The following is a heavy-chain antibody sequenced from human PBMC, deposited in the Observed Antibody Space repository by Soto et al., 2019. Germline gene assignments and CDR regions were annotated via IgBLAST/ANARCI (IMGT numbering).Heavy chain of an antibody. Sequence: QVQLVESGGGVVQPGKSLRLSCAGSGFTFSSYGMDWVRQAPGKGLEWVAVISYDGSTKYYADSVKGRFTISRDNSKNTLYLQMSSLRADDTAVYYCAKDRIGAGVRGYFDYCGQGTLVTVSS. CDR2: ISYDGSTK. CDR1: GFTFSSYG. J-gene: IGHJ4*02. D-gene: IGHD3-10*02. V-gene: IGHV3-30*18. CDR3: AKDRIGAGVRGYFDY.